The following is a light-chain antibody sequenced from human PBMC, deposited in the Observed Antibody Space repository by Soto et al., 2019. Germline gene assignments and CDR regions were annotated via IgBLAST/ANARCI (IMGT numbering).Light chain of an antibody. CDR2: NTY. CDR3: VLYVVGGTWA. V-gene: IGLV8-61*01. J-gene: IGLJ2*01. CDR1: SGSVSSTFY. Sequence: QTVVTQEPSFSVSPGGTVTLTCGLSSGSVSSTFYPSWYQQIPGQAPRTLIYNTYTRSSGVPDRFSGSILGNKAALTITGAQADDEGDYYCVLYVVGGTWAFGGGTKLTVL.